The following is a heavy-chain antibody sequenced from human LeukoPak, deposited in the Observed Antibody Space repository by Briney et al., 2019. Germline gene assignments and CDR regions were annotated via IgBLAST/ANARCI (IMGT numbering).Heavy chain of an antibody. D-gene: IGHD3-22*01. V-gene: IGHV1-18*01. Sequence: GASVKVSCKASGYTFTSYGISWVRPAPGQGLEWMGWISAYNGNTNYAQKLQGRVTMTTDTSTSTAYMELRSLRSDDTAVYYCACYDSSGYSYVYWGQGTLVTVSS. J-gene: IGHJ4*02. CDR1: GYTFTSYG. CDR3: ACYDSSGYSYVY. CDR2: ISAYNGNT.